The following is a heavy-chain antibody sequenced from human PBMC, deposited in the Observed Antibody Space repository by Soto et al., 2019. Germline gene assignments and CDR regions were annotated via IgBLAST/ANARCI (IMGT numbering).Heavy chain of an antibody. CDR1: GFTFSSYA. V-gene: IGHV3-23*01. D-gene: IGHD2-2*01. J-gene: IGHJ5*02. CDR2: ISGSGGST. CDR3: AKVRSSTSNHGFDP. Sequence: PGGSLTLSCAASGFTFSSYAMSGVRQAPGKGLEWVSAISGSGGSTYYADSVKGRFTISRDNSKNTLYLQMNSLRAEDTAVYYCAKVRSSTSNHGFDPWGQGTLVTVSS.